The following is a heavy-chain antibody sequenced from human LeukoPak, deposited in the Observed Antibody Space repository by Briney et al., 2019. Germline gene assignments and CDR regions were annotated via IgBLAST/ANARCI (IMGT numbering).Heavy chain of an antibody. CDR2: INPSGGST. CDR3: AKARIAATYYFDY. D-gene: IGHD2-15*01. Sequence: GASVTVSCKASGYTFTSYYMHWVRQAPGQGLEWMGIINPSGGSTSYAQKFQGRVTMTRDTSTSTVYMELSSLRSEDTAVYYCAKARIAATYYFDYWGQGTLVTVSS. V-gene: IGHV1-46*01. CDR1: GYTFTSYY. J-gene: IGHJ4*02.